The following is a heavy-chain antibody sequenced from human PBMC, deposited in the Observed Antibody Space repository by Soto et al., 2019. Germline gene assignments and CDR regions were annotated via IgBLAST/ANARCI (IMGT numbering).Heavy chain of an antibody. J-gene: IGHJ5*02. V-gene: IGHV1-18*01. D-gene: IGHD2-15*01. CDR3: ARFDNIVVVVAEFWFDP. CDR2: ISAYNGNT. CDR1: GYTFTSYG. Sequence: ASVKVSCKASGYTFTSYGISWVRQAPGQGLEWMGWISAYNGNTNYAQKLQGRVTMTTDTSTSTAYMELRSLRSDDTAVYYCARFDNIVVVVAEFWFDPWGQGTLVTVSS.